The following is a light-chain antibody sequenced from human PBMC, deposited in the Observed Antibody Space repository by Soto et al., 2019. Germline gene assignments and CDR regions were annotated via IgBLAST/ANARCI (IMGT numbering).Light chain of an antibody. CDR3: QQYDNLPPYT. J-gene: IGKJ2*01. Sequence: DIQMTQSPSSLSASVGDRVTITCQASRDISVYLNWYQQKPGKPPKLLVYDASNLQTGVPSRFSGSGSGTHFTFTISSLQPEDIATYYCQQYDNLPPYTFGQGTKLQIE. CDR2: DAS. V-gene: IGKV1-33*01. CDR1: RDISVY.